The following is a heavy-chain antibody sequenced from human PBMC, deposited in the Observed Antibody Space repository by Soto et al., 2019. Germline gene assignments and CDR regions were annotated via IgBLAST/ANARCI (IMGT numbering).Heavy chain of an antibody. D-gene: IGHD3-22*01. CDR1: GFTFSSYA. CDR3: AKDLDPRITMIVVVSRPVADNYYGMDV. CDR2: ISGSGGST. V-gene: IGHV3-23*01. J-gene: IGHJ6*02. Sequence: PGESLKISCAASGFTFSSYAMSWVRQAPWKGLEWVSAISGSGGSTYYADSVKGRFTISRDNSKNTLYLQMNSLRAEDTAVYYCAKDLDPRITMIVVVSRPVADNYYGMDVWGQGTTVTVSS.